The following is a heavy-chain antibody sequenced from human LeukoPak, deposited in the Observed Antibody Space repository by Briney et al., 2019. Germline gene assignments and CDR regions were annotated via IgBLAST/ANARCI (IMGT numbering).Heavy chain of an antibody. CDR2: ISTSSSYI. V-gene: IGHV3-21*01. D-gene: IGHD2-15*01. J-gene: IGHJ4*02. Sequence: PGGSLRLSCAASGFTVSSYRMNWVRQAPGKGLEWVSSISTSSSYIYYADSVKGRFTIYRDNAKNSLYLQMNSLRAEDTAVYYCVRDGGFCSGGSCYAEYYFDYWGQGTLVTVSS. CDR3: VRDGGFCSGGSCYAEYYFDY. CDR1: GFTVSSYR.